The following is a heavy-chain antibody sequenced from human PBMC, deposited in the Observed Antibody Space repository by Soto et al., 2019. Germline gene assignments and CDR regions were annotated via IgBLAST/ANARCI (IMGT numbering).Heavy chain of an antibody. V-gene: IGHV3-23*01. CDR3: ATETLASRRGGAHYYGVEL. CDR1: GFTFSIYA. CDR2: MRGSIDST. Sequence: EVQMLESGGGLVQPGGSLRLSCEGSGFTFSIYAMSWVRQAPGEGPEWVATMRGSIDSTYYGDSVKGRFTISRDNSRNTLLLETNSRRTADTAAYYCATETLASRRGGAHYYGVELWGQGTTGT. J-gene: IGHJ6*02. D-gene: IGHD6-6*01.